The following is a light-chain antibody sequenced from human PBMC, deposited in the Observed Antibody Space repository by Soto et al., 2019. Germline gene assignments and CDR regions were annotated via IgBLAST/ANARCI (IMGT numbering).Light chain of an antibody. CDR3: QQSYRTPPIT. CDR2: AAS. CDR1: QSISSY. Sequence: DIQMTQSPSSLSASVGDRVTITCRASQSISSYLIWYQQKPGKAPKLLIYAASSLQSGVPSRFSGSGSGTDFTLTISSLQPEDFATYYCQQSYRTPPITFGQGTRLEIK. V-gene: IGKV1-39*01. J-gene: IGKJ5*01.